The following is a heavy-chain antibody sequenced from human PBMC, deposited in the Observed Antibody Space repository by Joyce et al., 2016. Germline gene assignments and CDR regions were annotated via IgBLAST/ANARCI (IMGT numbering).Heavy chain of an antibody. V-gene: IGHV3-7*01. CDR2: IRQDGSEK. D-gene: IGHD3-16*02. Sequence: EVQLVESGGGLVQPGGSLRLSCVVSGFTFSSYWMSWVRQAPGKGLEWVADIRQDGSEKFYLDSVKGRFTISRDNAKKSLYLQMTSLRAEDTAVYYCARKYDYVWGSYRYWGRGTLVTVSS. J-gene: IGHJ4*02. CDR3: ARKYDYVWGSYRY. CDR1: GFTFSSYW.